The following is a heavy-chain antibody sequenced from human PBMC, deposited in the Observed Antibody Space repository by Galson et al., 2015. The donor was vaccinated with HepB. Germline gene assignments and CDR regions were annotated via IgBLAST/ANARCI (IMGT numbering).Heavy chain of an antibody. CDR2: INHSGST. CDR3: ARGADGIQLWLSHYYYGMDV. CDR1: GGSFSGYY. V-gene: IGHV4-34*01. D-gene: IGHD5-18*01. J-gene: IGHJ6*02. Sequence: ETLSLTCAVYGGSFSGYYWSWIRQPPGEGLWWIGEINHSGSTNYNPSLKSRVTISVDTSKNQFSLKLSSVTAADTAVYYCARGADGIQLWLSHYYYGMDVWGQGTTVTVSS.